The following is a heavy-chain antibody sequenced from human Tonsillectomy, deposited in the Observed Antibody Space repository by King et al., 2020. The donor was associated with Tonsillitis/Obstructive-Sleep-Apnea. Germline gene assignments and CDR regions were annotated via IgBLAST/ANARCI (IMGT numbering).Heavy chain of an antibody. J-gene: IGHJ4*02. Sequence: VQLVESGAEVKKPGASVKVSCKASGYTFTSYGISWVRQAPGQGLEWMGWISAYNGHTNCAQKFQGRVTLTTDTSTSTAYMELRSLRSDDTAVYYCARYSMSHYFDSSAYYTFDYWGQGTLVTVSS. CDR2: ISAYNGHT. V-gene: IGHV1-18*01. CDR3: ARYSMSHYFDSSAYYTFDY. D-gene: IGHD3-22*01. CDR1: GYTFTSYG.